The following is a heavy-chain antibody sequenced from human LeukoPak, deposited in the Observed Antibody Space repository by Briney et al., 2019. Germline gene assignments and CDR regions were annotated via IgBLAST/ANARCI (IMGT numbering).Heavy chain of an antibody. CDR2: ISGSGGST. Sequence: GGSLRLSCAASGFTFSSYAMSWVRQAPGKGLEWVSAISGSGGSTYYADSVKGRFTISRDNSKNALYLQMNSLRAEDTAVYYCAKAPDSSTYYYDTWGQGTLVTVSS. J-gene: IGHJ5*02. D-gene: IGHD3-22*01. V-gene: IGHV3-23*01. CDR3: AKAPDSSTYYYDT. CDR1: GFTFSSYA.